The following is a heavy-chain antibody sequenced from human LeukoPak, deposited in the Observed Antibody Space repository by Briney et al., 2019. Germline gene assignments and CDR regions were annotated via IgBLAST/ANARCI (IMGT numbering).Heavy chain of an antibody. J-gene: IGHJ4*02. CDR3: AKDLGAAAGDDC. CDR2: IKSKTDGGTT. Sequence: GGSLRLSCAASGFTFSNAWMSWVRQAPGKGLEWVGRIKSKTDGGTTDYAAPVKGRFTISRDDSKNTLYLQMNSLRAEDTAVYYCAKDLGAAAGDDCWGQGALVTVSS. CDR1: GFTFSNAW. V-gene: IGHV3-15*01. D-gene: IGHD6-13*01.